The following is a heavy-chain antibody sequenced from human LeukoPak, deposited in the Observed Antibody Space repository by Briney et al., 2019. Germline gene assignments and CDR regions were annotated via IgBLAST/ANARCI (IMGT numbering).Heavy chain of an antibody. Sequence: GASVKVSCKTSGGSLSNYAFNWVRQTPGQGLEWVGGIIPVLSTTNYAQKFQGRVTITTDESTNTAYMEMSSLTSEDTAVYFCANSSTTLNVFGPWGQGTLVTVSS. D-gene: IGHD2-2*01. J-gene: IGHJ5*02. CDR1: GGSLSNYA. CDR2: IIPVLSTT. V-gene: IGHV1-69*05. CDR3: ANSSTTLNVFGP.